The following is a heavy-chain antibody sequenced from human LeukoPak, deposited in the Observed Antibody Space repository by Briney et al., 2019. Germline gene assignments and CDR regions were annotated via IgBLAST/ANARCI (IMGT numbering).Heavy chain of an antibody. Sequence: ASVKVSCKASGYTFTGYYMHWVRQAPGQGLEWMGWINPNSGGTNYAQKFQGRVTITRDTSIITAYMELSRLRSDDTAVYYCARYRVGATLDYWGQGTLVTVSS. V-gene: IGHV1-2*02. J-gene: IGHJ4*02. D-gene: IGHD1-26*01. CDR1: GYTFTGYY. CDR3: ARYRVGATLDY. CDR2: INPNSGGT.